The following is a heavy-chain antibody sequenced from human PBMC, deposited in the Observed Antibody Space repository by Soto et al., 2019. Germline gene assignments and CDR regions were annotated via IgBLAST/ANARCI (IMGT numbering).Heavy chain of an antibody. CDR1: GYTFTTYP. J-gene: IGHJ6*02. CDR2: INAGNGKT. CDR3: ASPSLPPITISLDLSYPLDG. D-gene: IGHD3-9*01. Sequence: QVQLLQSGAEVKRPGASVKVSCTASGYTFTTYPIHWVRQAAGQGLEWMGWINAGNGKTKSSQKFQGRVTITRDTSASTVNMELTGLTSQYTATYYRASPSLPPITISLDLSYPLDGWGQGTTVIVSS. V-gene: IGHV1-3*01.